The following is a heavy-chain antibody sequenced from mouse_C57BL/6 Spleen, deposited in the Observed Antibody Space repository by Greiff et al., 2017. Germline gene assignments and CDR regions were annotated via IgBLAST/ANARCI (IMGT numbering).Heavy chain of an antibody. J-gene: IGHJ4*01. CDR3: VYGNYVAYAMDY. V-gene: IGHV1-59*01. Sequence: QVQLQQPGAELVRPGTSVKLSCKASGYTFTSYWMHWVKQRPGQGLEWIGVIDPSDSYTNYNQKFKGKATLTVDPSSSTAYMQLSSLTSEDSEVYYCVYGNYVAYAMDYWGQGTSVTVSS. CDR2: IDPSDSYT. D-gene: IGHD2-1*01. CDR1: GYTFTSYW.